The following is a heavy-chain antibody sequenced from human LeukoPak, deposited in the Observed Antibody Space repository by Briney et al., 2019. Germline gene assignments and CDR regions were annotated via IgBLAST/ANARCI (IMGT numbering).Heavy chain of an antibody. CDR3: VRSRYCSGGSCYSIPDY. Sequence: ASVKVSCKASGYTFTSYGISWVRQAPGQGLEWMGWISAYNGNTNYAQKLQGRVTMTTDTSTSTAYMELRSLRSDDTAVYYCVRSRYCSGGSCYSIPDYWGQGTLVTVSS. CDR2: ISAYNGNT. D-gene: IGHD2-15*01. CDR1: GYTFTSYG. J-gene: IGHJ4*02. V-gene: IGHV1-18*01.